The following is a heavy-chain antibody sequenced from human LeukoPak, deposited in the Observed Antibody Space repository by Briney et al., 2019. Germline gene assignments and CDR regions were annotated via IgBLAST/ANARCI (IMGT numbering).Heavy chain of an antibody. CDR2: INHSGST. D-gene: IGHD3-16*01. V-gene: IGHV4-34*01. CDR3: ARRGRGPPRGMFDP. CDR1: GGSFSGYY. J-gene: IGHJ5*02. Sequence: SETLSLTCAVYGGSFSGYYWSWIRQPPGKGLEWIGEINHSGSTNYNPSLKSRVTISVDTSKNQFSLKLSSVTAADTAVYYCARRGRGPPRGMFDPWGQGTLVTVSS.